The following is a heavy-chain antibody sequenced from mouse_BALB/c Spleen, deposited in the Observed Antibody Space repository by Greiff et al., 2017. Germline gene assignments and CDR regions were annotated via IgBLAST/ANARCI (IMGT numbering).Heavy chain of an antibody. J-gene: IGHJ1*01. D-gene: IGHD2-4*01. CDR1: GYTFTNYW. CDR3: ARKGMITGGYFDV. V-gene: IGHV1-63*02. Sequence: QVQLQQSGAELVRPGTSVKISCKASGYTFTNYWLGWVKQRPGHGLEWIGDIYPGGGYTNYNEKFKGKATMTADTSSSTAYMQLSSLTSEDSAVYFCARKGMITGGYFDVWGAGTTVTVSS. CDR2: IYPGGGYT.